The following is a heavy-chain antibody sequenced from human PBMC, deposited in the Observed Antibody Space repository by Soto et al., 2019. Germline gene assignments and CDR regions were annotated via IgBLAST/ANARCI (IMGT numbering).Heavy chain of an antibody. CDR1: GGSISSYY. V-gene: IGHV4-59*12. J-gene: IGHJ5*02. CDR2: IYYSGST. D-gene: IGHD2-2*01. CDR3: ARVRGYQLLGWFYP. Sequence: SETLSLTCTVSGGSISSYYWSWIRQPPGKGLEWIGYIYYSGSTNYNPSLRSRVTISVDTSKNQFSLKLTSVTAADTAVYYCARVRGYQLLGWFYPWGQGTLVTVSS.